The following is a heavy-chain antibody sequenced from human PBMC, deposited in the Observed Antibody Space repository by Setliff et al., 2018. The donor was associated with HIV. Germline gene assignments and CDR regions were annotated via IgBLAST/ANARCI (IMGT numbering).Heavy chain of an antibody. Sequence: GGSLRLSCAASGFSFRSYAVSWVRQAPGKGLEWVSYISSSGSTIYYADSVKGRFTISRDNAKNSLYLQMISLRAEDTALYYCARQGNWEFDYWGQGTLVTVSS. D-gene: IGHD7-27*01. CDR2: ISSSGSTI. J-gene: IGHJ4*02. CDR3: ARQGNWEFDY. V-gene: IGHV3-48*04. CDR1: GFSFRSYA.